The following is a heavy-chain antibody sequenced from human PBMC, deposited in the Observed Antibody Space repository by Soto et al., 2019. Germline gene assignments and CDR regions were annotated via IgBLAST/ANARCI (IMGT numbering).Heavy chain of an antibody. CDR3: ARVGRSGYSYGFFGY. J-gene: IGHJ4*02. CDR2: IYSGGYT. CDR1: GFTVSSNY. D-gene: IGHD5-18*01. V-gene: IGHV3-53*01. Sequence: GGSLRLSCAASGFTVSSNYMTWVRQAPGKGLEWVSVIYSGGYTYYADSVKGRFTISRDNSKNTLYLQMNSLRDEDTAVYYCARVGRSGYSYGFFGYWGQGTLVTVSS.